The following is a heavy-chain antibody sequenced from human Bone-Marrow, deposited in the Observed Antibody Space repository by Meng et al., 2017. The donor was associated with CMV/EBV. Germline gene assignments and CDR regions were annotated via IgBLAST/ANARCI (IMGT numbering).Heavy chain of an antibody. CDR1: GFTFSSDA. Sequence: ASGFTFSSDAMSWVRQAPGKGLEWVSAISGSGGSTYYADSVKGRFTISRDNSKNTLYLQMNSLRAEDTAVYYCAKHYDSSGYYYFDYWGQGTLVTVSS. CDR3: AKHYDSSGYYYFDY. D-gene: IGHD3-22*01. CDR2: ISGSGGST. J-gene: IGHJ4*02. V-gene: IGHV3-23*01.